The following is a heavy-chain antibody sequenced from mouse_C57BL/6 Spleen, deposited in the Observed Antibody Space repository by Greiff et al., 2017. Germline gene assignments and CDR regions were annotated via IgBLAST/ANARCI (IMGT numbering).Heavy chain of an antibody. CDR3: ARWGGYGAMDY. CDR2: IYPGDGDT. V-gene: IGHV1-82*01. D-gene: IGHD2-2*01. CDR1: GYAFSSSW. J-gene: IGHJ4*01. Sequence: VQLQQSGPELVKPGASVKISCKASGYAFSSSWMNWVKQRPGKGLEWIGRIYPGDGDTNYNGKFKGKATLTADKSSSTAYMQLSSLTSEDSAVYFCARWGGYGAMDYWGQGTSGTVSS.